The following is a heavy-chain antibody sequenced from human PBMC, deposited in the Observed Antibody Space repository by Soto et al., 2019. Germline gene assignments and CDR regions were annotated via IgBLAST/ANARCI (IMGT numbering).Heavy chain of an antibody. J-gene: IGHJ6*03. D-gene: IGHD5-18*01. V-gene: IGHV1-8*01. Sequence: ASVKVSCKASGYTFTSYDINWVRQATGQGLEWMGRMNPNSGNTGYAQKFQGRVTMTRNTSISTAYMELSSLRSEDTAVYYCARGPPYSYGYYYYYMDVWGKGTTVTVSS. CDR1: GYTFTSYD. CDR2: MNPNSGNT. CDR3: ARGPPYSYGYYYYYMDV.